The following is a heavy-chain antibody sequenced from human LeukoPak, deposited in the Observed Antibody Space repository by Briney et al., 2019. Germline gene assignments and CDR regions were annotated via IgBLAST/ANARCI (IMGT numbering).Heavy chain of an antibody. CDR2: ISGSGGST. CDR1: GFTFRSYD. J-gene: IGHJ4*02. Sequence: PGGSLRLSCAASGFTFRSYDMSWVRQAPGKGLEWVSAISGSGGSTYYTDSVRGLFTISRDYSKNTLYLNMNRLRPEDTPLYYCARIYYEPTYDYYFDCWGQGTLVTVSS. CDR3: ARIYYEPTYDYYFDC. D-gene: IGHD1-26*01. V-gene: IGHV3-23*01.